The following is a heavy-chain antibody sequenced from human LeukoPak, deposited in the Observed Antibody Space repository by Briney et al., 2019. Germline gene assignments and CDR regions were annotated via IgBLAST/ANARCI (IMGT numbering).Heavy chain of an antibody. CDR1: GFTFSSYG. Sequence: GGSLRLSCAASGFTFSSYGMHWVRQAPGKGLEWVAFVHYDGTNKYYADSVKGRFTISRDNSKNTLYLQMNSLRAEDTAAYYCAKPYDYVWGSPPNDYWGQGTLVTVSS. D-gene: IGHD3-16*01. J-gene: IGHJ4*02. CDR2: VHYDGTNK. CDR3: AKPYDYVWGSPPNDY. V-gene: IGHV3-30*02.